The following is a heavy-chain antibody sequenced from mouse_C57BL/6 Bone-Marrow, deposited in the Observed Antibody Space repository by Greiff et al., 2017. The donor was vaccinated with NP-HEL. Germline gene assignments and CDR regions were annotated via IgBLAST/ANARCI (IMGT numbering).Heavy chain of an antibody. J-gene: IGHJ3*01. V-gene: IGHV14-3*01. CDR3: ARVRIRQLDYEAWFAY. D-gene: IGHD6-1*02. CDR2: IDPANGNT. Sequence: EVQGVESVAELVRPGASVKLSCTASGFNIKNTYMHWVKQRPEQGLEWIGRIDPANGNTKYAPKFQGKATITADTSSNTAYLQLSSLTSEDTAIYYCARVRIRQLDYEAWFAYWGQGTLVTVSA. CDR1: GFNIKNTY.